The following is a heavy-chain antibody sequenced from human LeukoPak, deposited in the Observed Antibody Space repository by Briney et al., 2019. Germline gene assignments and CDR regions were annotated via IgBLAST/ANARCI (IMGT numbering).Heavy chain of an antibody. CDR3: ARDLHSSSEGYFDY. V-gene: IGHV6-1*01. D-gene: IGHD6-13*01. J-gene: IGHJ4*02. Sequence: SQTLSLTCAISGDSVSSKSAAWNWIRQSPSRGLEWLGRTYYRSKWNNDYAVSVRGRITINPDTSKNQFSLLLNSVTPEDTAVYYCARDLHSSSEGYFDYWGQGTPVTVSS. CDR1: GDSVSSKSAA. CDR2: TYYRSKWNN.